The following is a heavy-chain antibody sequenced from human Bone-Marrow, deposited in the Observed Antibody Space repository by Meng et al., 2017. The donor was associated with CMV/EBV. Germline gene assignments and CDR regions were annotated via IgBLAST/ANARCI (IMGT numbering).Heavy chain of an antibody. D-gene: IGHD2-2*02. CDR2: IYYSGST. CDR1: GGSISSSSYY. CDR3: ARGAVPAAIWSSYYYGMDV. V-gene: IGHV4-39*07. J-gene: IGHJ6*02. Sequence: SETLSLTCTVSGGSISSSSYYWGWIRQPPGKGLEWIGSIYYSGSTYYNPSLKSRVTISVDTSKNQFSLKLSSVTAADTAVYYCARGAVPAAIWSSYYYGMDVRGQGTTVTVSS.